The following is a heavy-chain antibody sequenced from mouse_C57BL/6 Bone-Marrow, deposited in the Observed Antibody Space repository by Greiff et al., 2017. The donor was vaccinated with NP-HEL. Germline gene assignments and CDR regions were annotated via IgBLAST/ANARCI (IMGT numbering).Heavy chain of an antibody. V-gene: IGHV1-81*01. CDR1: GYTFTSYG. D-gene: IGHD1-1*01. Sequence: QVQLQQSGAELARPGASVKLSCKASGYTFTSYGISWVKQRTGQGLEWIGEIYPRSGNTYYNEKFKGKATLTADHSSSTAYMELRSLTSEDSAFEVWARWRYEGSSLAWFADGGKGTRVTV. CDR3: ARWRYEGSSLAWFAD. CDR2: IYPRSGNT. J-gene: IGHJ3*01.